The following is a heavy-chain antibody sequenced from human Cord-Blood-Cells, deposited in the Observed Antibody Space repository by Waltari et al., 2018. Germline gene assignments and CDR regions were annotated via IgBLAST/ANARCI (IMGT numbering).Heavy chain of an antibody. CDR1: GGTFSSYA. J-gene: IGHJ6*02. V-gene: IGHV1-69*12. D-gene: IGHD4-4*01. CDR3: ARGPAYSNYYYYGMDV. CDR2: ISPILCTA. Sequence: QVQLVQSGAEVKKPGSSVKVSCKASGGTFSSYAISWVRQAPGQGLEWMGGISPILCTANSAHNVQGRVTVTADESASTAYMELSSLRSEGTAVYYCARGPAYSNYYYYGMDVWGQGTTVTVSS.